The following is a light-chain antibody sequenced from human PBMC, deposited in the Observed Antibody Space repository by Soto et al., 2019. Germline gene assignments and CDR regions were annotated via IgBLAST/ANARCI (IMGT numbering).Light chain of an antibody. CDR3: QSYDNSLTGLHV. J-gene: IGLJ1*01. Sequence: QSVLTQPPSGSGAPGQRVTISCTGSSSNIGAGYDVHWYQHLPGTAPKLLIYGNNYRPSGVPDRFSGSKSGTSASLAITGLQADDEADYYCQSYDNSLTGLHVFGTGTKRTVL. CDR1: SSNIGAGYD. CDR2: GNN. V-gene: IGLV1-40*01.